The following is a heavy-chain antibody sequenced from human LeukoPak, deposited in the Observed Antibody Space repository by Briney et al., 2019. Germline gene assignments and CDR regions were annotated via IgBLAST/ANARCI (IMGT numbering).Heavy chain of an antibody. CDR3: ARDSPPRYSSSSGAFDI. J-gene: IGHJ3*02. CDR1: GFTFSSYG. V-gene: IGHV3-33*01. Sequence: GGSLRLSCAASGFTFSSYGMHRVRQAPGKGLEWVAVIWYDGSNKYYADSVKGRFTISRDNSKNTLYLQMNSLRAEDTAVYYCARDSPPRYSSSSGAFDIWGQGTMVTVSS. CDR2: IWYDGSNK. D-gene: IGHD6-6*01.